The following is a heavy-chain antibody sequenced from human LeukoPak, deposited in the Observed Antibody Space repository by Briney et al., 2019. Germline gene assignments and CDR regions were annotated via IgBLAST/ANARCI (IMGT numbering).Heavy chain of an antibody. CDR2: IFTSGIT. V-gene: IGHV4-4*07. CDR3: ARSSSSGAKYFQH. D-gene: IGHD3-22*01. Sequence: PSETLSLTCTVSGGSFSIYYWNWIRQPAGKRLEWIGRIFTSGITNYNPSLKSRVTMSVDTSKNQFSLNLSSVTAADTAVYYCARSSSSGAKYFQHWGQGTLVTVSS. CDR1: GGSFSIYY. J-gene: IGHJ1*01.